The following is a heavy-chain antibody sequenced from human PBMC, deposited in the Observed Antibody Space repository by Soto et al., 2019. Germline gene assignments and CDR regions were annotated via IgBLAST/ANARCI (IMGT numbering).Heavy chain of an antibody. CDR2: IIPYLSVS. Sequence: QVQLVQSGAEVKKPGSSLRVSCKASGDTFNFYTINWVRQAPGLGLEWLGRIIPYLSVSNYAQKFQGRVTITADKSTNTAYMEVRSLRSEETAMYYCATIFGSRYRAFDYWGQGALVTVSS. J-gene: IGHJ4*02. CDR3: ATIFGSRYRAFDY. V-gene: IGHV1-69*02. D-gene: IGHD3-3*01. CDR1: GDTFNFYT.